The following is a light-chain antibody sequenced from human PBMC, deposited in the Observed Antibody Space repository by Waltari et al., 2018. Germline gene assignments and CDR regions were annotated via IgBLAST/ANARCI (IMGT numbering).Light chain of an antibody. CDR3: QQYKSYPWT. J-gene: IGKJ1*01. CDR1: QSIGRW. Sequence: RASQSIGRWLAWYQQKPGKATKLLIYTASSLESGVPSRFSGSGSGTEFTLTISSLQPDDFATYYCQQYKSYPWTFGQGTKVEIK. V-gene: IGKV1-5*03. CDR2: TAS.